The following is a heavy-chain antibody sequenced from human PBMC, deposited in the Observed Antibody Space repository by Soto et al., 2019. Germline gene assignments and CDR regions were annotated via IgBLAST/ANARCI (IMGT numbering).Heavy chain of an antibody. Sequence: SETLSLTCTVSGGSIGSGGYYWSWIRQHPGKGLEWIGYIYYSGITYYNPSLKSRVTISVDTSKNQFSLKLSSVTAADTAVYYCARSPGYYFDYWGQGTMVTVYS. CDR3: ARSPGYYFDY. V-gene: IGHV4-31*03. CDR1: GGSIGSGGYY. CDR2: IYYSGIT. J-gene: IGHJ4*02.